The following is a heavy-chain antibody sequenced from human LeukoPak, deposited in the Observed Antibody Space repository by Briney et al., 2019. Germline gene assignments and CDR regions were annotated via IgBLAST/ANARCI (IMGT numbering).Heavy chain of an antibody. J-gene: IGHJ4*02. CDR3: ASLEGGPSDGR. D-gene: IGHD3-3*01. V-gene: IGHV3-53*01. CDR1: GFPVRSRY. CDR2: IYSGGTT. Sequence: GGSLRLSCEVSGFPVRSRYMTWVRQPPGKGLQSVAVIYSGGTTYHIDSVKGRFTISRDISKSTMYLEMNNLRVEDTAIYYCASLEGGPSDGRWGQGTLVTVSS.